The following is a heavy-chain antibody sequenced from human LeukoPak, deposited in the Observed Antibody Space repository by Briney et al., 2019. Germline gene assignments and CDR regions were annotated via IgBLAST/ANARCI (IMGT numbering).Heavy chain of an antibody. J-gene: IGHJ4*02. CDR3: ARTDCSSTSCLSSRY. D-gene: IGHD2-2*01. V-gene: IGHV1-8*01. CDR2: MNPNSGNT. CDR1: GYTFTSYD. Sequence: ASVKVSCKASGYTFTSYDISWVRQATGQGPERMGWMNPNSGNTGYAQKFQGRVTMTRNTSISTAYMELSSLRSEDTAVYYCARTDCSSTSCLSSRYWGQGTLVTVSS.